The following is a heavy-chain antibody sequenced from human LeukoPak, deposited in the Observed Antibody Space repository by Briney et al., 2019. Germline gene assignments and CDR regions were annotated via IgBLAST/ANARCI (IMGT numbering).Heavy chain of an antibody. CDR3: AKSGGLYGSGSPFDY. CDR2: ISGSGGST. Sequence: GGSLGLSCAASGFTFSSYAMSWVRQAPGKGLEWVSAISGSGGSTYYADSVKGRFTISRDNSKNTLYLQMNSLRAEDTAVYYCAKSGGLYGSGSPFDYWGQGTLVTVSS. CDR1: GFTFSSYA. J-gene: IGHJ4*02. V-gene: IGHV3-23*01. D-gene: IGHD3-10*01.